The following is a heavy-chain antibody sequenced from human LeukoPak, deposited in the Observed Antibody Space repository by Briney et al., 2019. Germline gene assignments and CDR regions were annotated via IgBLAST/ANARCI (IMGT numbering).Heavy chain of an antibody. D-gene: IGHD3-10*01. V-gene: IGHV3-53*01. Sequence: GGSLRLSCAASGFTVSSNYMNWVRQAPGKGLEWVSGIYSGVSTYYADSVKGRFTISRDNSKNTLYLQLSSLRAEDTAVYYCANTMVRGSYNMDVWGQGTTVTVSS. CDR2: IYSGVST. CDR1: GFTVSSNY. CDR3: ANTMVRGSYNMDV. J-gene: IGHJ6*02.